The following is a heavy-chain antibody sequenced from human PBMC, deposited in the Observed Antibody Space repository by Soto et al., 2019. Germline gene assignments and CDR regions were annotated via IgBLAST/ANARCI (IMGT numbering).Heavy chain of an antibody. CDR3: ARAVAPYLGTWFDP. CDR2: ISHTGST. D-gene: IGHD3-16*01. J-gene: IGHJ5*02. Sequence: QLQLQESGSGLVKPSQTLSLTCAVSGGSISSGNSYSWSWIRQPLGKGLEWIGSISHTGSTSYNPSLKGRVYRSVDKSKNHFSLKLSSVTAADTAVYFCARAVAPYLGTWFDPWGQGTLVSVAS. CDR1: GGSISSGNSYS. V-gene: IGHV4-30-2*01.